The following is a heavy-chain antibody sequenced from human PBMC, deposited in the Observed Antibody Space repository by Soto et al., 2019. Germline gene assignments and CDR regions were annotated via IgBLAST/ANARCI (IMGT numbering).Heavy chain of an antibody. D-gene: IGHD3-9*01. CDR3: AKPSTAKLRYFDWLAYFDY. Sequence: GGSLRLSCAASGFTFSSYAMSWVRQAPGKGLEWVSAISGSGGSTYYADSVKGRFTISRDNSKNTLYLQMNSLRAEDTAVYYCAKPSTAKLRYFDWLAYFDYWGQGTLVTSPQ. CDR1: GFTFSSYA. CDR2: ISGSGGST. J-gene: IGHJ4*02. V-gene: IGHV3-23*01.